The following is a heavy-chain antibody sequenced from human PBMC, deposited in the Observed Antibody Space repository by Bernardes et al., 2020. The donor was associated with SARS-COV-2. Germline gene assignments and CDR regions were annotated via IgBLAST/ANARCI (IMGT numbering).Heavy chain of an antibody. CDR2: ISASSNTI. CDR1: GFTFNTYS. CDR3: ARSRGYTAFDPTGFFDY. V-gene: IGHV3-48*01. D-gene: IGHD5-12*01. Sequence: GGSLRLSCAASGFTFNTYSMNWVRQAPGKGLEWISYISASSNTIYYADSVKGRFTISRDNARNSLYLQMNSLRAEDTAVYYCARSRGYTAFDPTGFFDYWGQGTLVTVSS. J-gene: IGHJ4*02.